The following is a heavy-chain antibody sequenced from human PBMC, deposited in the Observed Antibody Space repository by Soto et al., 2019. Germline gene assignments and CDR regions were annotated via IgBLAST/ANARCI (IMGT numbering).Heavy chain of an antibody. J-gene: IGHJ6*02. CDR3: TRKTPPTGMEV. D-gene: IGHD3-9*01. CDR2: IGSGGDT. V-gene: IGHV3-13*01. Sequence: EVQLVESGGGLVQPGGSLRLSCAASGFPLSSYDIHWVRQATGEGLAWVSGIGSGGDTHYADSVKGRFIISREDGQNSLYLPMNNLRVGDTAVYYCTRKTPPTGMEVWGQGATVTVSS. CDR1: GFPLSSYD.